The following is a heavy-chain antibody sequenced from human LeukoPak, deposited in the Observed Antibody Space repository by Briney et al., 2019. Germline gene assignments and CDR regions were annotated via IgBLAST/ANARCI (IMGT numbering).Heavy chain of an antibody. CDR3: VTYYYGSSAPKRNY. D-gene: IGHD3-22*01. CDR2: ISHSGST. CDR1: GGSFSDYF. V-gene: IGHV4-34*01. J-gene: IGHJ4*02. Sequence: PSETLSLTCAVYGGSFSDYFWSRIRQPPGKGLEWLGEISHSGSTTYNPSLRSRVTISGDTSKKQFSLKLSSVTAADTAVYYCVTYYYGSSAPKRNYWGQGILVTVSS.